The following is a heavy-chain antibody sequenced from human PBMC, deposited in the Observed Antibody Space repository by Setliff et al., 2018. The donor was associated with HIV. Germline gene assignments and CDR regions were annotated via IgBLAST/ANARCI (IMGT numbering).Heavy chain of an antibody. Sequence: SVKVSCKASGGTFSGYAISWVRQAPGQGLELMGGIIPIFGTADYAQKFQGRVTITADESTSTAYMELSSLRSEDTAVYYCARGEKRFLEWLPLDYYYYYYMDVWGKGITVTVSS. D-gene: IGHD3-3*01. CDR3: ARGEKRFLEWLPLDYYYYYYMDV. CDR1: GGTFSGYA. V-gene: IGHV1-69*13. CDR2: IIPIFGTA. J-gene: IGHJ6*03.